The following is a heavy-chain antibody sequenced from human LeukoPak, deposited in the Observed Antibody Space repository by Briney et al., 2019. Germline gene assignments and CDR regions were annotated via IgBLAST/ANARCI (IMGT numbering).Heavy chain of an antibody. Sequence: ASVKVSCKASGYTFTGYYMHWVRQAPGQGLEWMGWINPNSGGTNYAQKFQGRVTMTRDTSIGTAYMELSRLRSDDTAVDYCARVALRYCSGGSCDAEYFQHWGQGTLVTVSS. CDR3: ARVALRYCSGGSCDAEYFQH. V-gene: IGHV1-2*02. CDR1: GYTFTGYY. CDR2: INPNSGGT. J-gene: IGHJ1*01. D-gene: IGHD2-15*01.